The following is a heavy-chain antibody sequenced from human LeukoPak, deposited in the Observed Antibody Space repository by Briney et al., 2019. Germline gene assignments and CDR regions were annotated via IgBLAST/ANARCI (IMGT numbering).Heavy chain of an antibody. CDR2: INPNSGGT. CDR1: GYTFTGYY. V-gene: IGHV1-2*02. Sequence: ASVKVSCKXSGYTFTGYYMHWVRQAPGQGLEWMGWINPNSGGTNYSQKFQGRVTMTRDTSISTAYMELSRLRSDDTAVYYCARGDTRGAGSYYYYYYMDVWGKGTTVTVSS. D-gene: IGHD1-14*01. J-gene: IGHJ6*03. CDR3: ARGDTRGAGSYYYYYYMDV.